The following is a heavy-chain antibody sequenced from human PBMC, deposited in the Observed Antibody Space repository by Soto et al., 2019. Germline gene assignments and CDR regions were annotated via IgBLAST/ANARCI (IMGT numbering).Heavy chain of an antibody. V-gene: IGHV1-18*01. J-gene: IGHJ1*01. CDR2: ISAYNGNT. CDR3: AIPSPLCVCDSRGCEFPH. Sequence: GASGKVSWKASGYTFTSYGISWGRQAPGQGLEWMGWISAYNGNTNYAQKLQGRVTITGDTSASTAYMELSSLRSEDTAVYFCAIPSPLCVCDSRGCEFPHWGQGTLVTVSS. CDR1: GYTFTSYG. D-gene: IGHD2-21*02.